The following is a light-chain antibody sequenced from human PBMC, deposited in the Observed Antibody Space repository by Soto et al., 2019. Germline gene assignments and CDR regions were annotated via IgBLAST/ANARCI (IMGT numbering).Light chain of an antibody. J-gene: IGKJ3*01. CDR1: QTVSLSY. V-gene: IGKV3-11*01. CDR3: QQRSNT. Sequence: EFVLTQAPGTLSLSPGERATLSCRAIQTVSLSYLAWYQQKSGQPPRLLIYDASNRATGIPARFSGSGSGTDFTLTISSLEPEDFAVYYCQQRSNTFGPGTKVDIK. CDR2: DAS.